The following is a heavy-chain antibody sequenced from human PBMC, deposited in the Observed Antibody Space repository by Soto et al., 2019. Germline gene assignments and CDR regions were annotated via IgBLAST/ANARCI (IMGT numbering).Heavy chain of an antibody. CDR1: GFTFGDYA. CDR3: TTDREGGFQRLVHFHHYYGMDV. CDR2: IRSKAYGGTT. Sequence: PGGSLRLSCTASGFTFGDYAMSWFRQAPGKGLEWVGFIRSKAYGGTTEYAASVKGRFTISRDDSKSIAYLQMNSLKTEDTAVYYCTTDREGGFQRLVHFHHYYGMDVWGQGTTVTVSS. V-gene: IGHV3-49*03. J-gene: IGHJ6*02. D-gene: IGHD6-13*01.